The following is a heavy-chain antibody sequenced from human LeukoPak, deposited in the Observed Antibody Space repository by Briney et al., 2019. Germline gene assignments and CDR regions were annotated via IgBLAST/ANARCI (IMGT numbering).Heavy chain of an antibody. CDR3: AREFEATGFWALDY. J-gene: IGHJ4*02. CDR1: EFTFRTYD. V-gene: IGHV3-13*01. CDR2: IGLADDT. Sequence: GGSLRLSCVVSEFTFRTYDMHWVRQAPGKGLEWVSAIGLADDTYYADSVKGRFTISRDNAKNTLYLQMNSLRAEDTAVYYCAREFEATGFWALDYWGQGTLVTASS. D-gene: IGHD3-16*01.